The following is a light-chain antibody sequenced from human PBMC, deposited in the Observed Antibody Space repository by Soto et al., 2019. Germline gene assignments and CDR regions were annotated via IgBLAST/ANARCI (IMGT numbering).Light chain of an antibody. Sequence: DIQMTQSPSSLSASVGDRVTITCRASQSISSYLNWYQQKPGKAPKLLIYAASSLQSGVPSRFSGSRSGTDFTLTISTLQSEDFATYYCQQSYSTPRTVGQGTKVEIK. CDR1: QSISSY. CDR3: QQSYSTPRT. V-gene: IGKV1-39*01. CDR2: AAS. J-gene: IGKJ1*01.